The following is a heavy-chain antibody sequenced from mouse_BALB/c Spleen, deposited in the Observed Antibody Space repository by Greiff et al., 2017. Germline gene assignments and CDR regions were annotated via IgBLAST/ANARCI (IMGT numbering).Heavy chain of an antibody. V-gene: IGHV5-12-1*01. Sequence: DVMLVESGGGLVKPGGSLKLSCAASGFAFSSYDMSWVRQTPEKRLEWVAYISSGGGSTYYPDTVKGRFTISRDNAKNTLYLQMSSLKSEDTAMYYCARRDWDDYAMDYWGQGTSVTVSS. CDR2: ISSGGGST. J-gene: IGHJ4*01. D-gene: IGHD4-1*01. CDR1: GFAFSSYD. CDR3: ARRDWDDYAMDY.